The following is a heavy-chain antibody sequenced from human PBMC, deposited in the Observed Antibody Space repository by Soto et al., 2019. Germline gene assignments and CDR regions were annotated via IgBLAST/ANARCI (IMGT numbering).Heavy chain of an antibody. J-gene: IGHJ4*02. D-gene: IGHD2-21*02. CDR2: IIPILGIA. CDR3: ARDGDTATFGY. V-gene: IGHV1-69*08. CDR1: GGTFSSYT. Sequence: QVQLVQSGAEVKKPGSSVKVSCKASGGTFSSYTTSWVRQAPGQGLEWMGRIIPILGIANYAQKFQGRVTITADKSTSTAYMELSSLRSEDTAVYYCARDGDTATFGYWGQGTLVTVSS.